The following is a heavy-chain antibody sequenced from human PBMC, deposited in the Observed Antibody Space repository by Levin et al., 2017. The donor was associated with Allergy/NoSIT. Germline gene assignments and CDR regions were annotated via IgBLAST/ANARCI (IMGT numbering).Heavy chain of an antibody. CDR3: TRRRHTHGIDY. V-gene: IGHV3-72*01. Sequence: GESLKISCAASGFTFSDHYMDWVRQAPGKGLEWVGRIRNKANRYTTEYAASVKGRFSISRDDSENSLYLQINSLRIEDTAVYYCTRRRHTHGIDYWGQGTLVTVSS. J-gene: IGHJ4*02. CDR1: GFTFSDHY. CDR2: IRNKANRYTT. D-gene: IGHD1-1*01.